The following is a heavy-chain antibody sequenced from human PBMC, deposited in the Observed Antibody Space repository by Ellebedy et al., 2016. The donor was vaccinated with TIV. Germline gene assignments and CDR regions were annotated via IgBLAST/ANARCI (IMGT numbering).Heavy chain of an antibody. Sequence: GESLKIPCKGPGYNFSRYWIGWVRQMPGKGLEWVGIIYPGDSDTRYNPSFQGQVTISADKSSSTAYLHWSSLKASDTAMYYCANTRFCSGGSCYFDFWGQGTLVTVSS. CDR2: IYPGDSDT. D-gene: IGHD2-15*01. J-gene: IGHJ4*02. CDR1: GYNFSRYW. V-gene: IGHV5-51*01. CDR3: ANTRFCSGGSCYFDF.